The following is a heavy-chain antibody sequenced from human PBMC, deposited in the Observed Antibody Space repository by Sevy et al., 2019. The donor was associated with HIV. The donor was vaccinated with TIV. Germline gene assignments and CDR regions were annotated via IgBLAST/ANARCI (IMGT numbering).Heavy chain of an antibody. CDR1: GFTFSNYA. CDR2: IRSKAYGGTT. CDR3: TRDGSSSAYYYYGMDV. D-gene: IGHD6-6*01. V-gene: IGHV3-49*04. Sequence: GGSLRLSCAASGFTFSNYAMNWVRQAPGRGLEWVGFIRSKAYGGTTEYAASVKGRFTISRDDSKSIAYLQMNSLKTEDTAVYYCTRDGSSSAYYYYGMDVWGQGTTVTVSS. J-gene: IGHJ6*02.